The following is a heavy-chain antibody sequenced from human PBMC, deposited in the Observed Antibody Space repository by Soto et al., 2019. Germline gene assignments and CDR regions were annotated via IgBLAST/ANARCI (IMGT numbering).Heavy chain of an antibody. V-gene: IGHV3-33*01. CDR3: ARPVSSGWYRGGGYHFDY. D-gene: IGHD6-19*01. CDR1: GLTFSSYG. CDR2: IWYEGSNK. J-gene: IGHJ4*02. Sequence: QVQLVESGGGVVQPGRSLRLSCAASGLTFSSYGMHWVRQAPGKGLEWVAVIWYEGSNKYYADSVKGRFTISRDKSKNMLYLQMNCLSAGVTAVYSCARPVSSGWYRGGGYHFDYWGQGTLATVSS.